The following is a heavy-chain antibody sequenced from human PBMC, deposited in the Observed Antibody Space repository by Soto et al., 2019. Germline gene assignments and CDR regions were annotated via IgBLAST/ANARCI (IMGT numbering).Heavy chain of an antibody. V-gene: IGHV3-30-3*01. CDR1: GFPFSSYA. CDR3: ARGSDMGGSGSYYFSPYYYYGMDV. CDR2: ISYDGSNK. J-gene: IGHJ6*02. Sequence: PGGSLRLSCAASGFPFSSYAMHWVRQAPGKGLEWVAVISYDGSNKYYADSVKGRFTISRDNSKNTLYLQMNSLRAEDTAVYYCARGSDMGGSGSYYFSPYYYYGMDVWGQGTTVTVSS. D-gene: IGHD3-10*01.